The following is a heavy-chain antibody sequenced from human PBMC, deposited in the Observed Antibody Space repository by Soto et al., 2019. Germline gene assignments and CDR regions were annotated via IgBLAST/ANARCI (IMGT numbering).Heavy chain of an antibody. CDR2: ISADGSNT. CDR1: GFMFSSHW. J-gene: IGHJ4*02. Sequence: GGSLRLSCAASGFMFSSHWMHWARQTQGKGLVWVSRISADGSNTNNADSVKGRFTISRDNARKPLFLQMNSLTAEDTAVYYCARRTDAYNWADYWGQGTLVTVSS. D-gene: IGHD1-1*01. CDR3: ARRTDAYNWADY. V-gene: IGHV3-74*01.